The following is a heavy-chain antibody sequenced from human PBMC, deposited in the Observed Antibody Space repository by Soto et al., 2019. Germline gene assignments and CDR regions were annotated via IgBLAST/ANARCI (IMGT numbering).Heavy chain of an antibody. D-gene: IGHD6-13*01. CDR3: IAAAGTDGMDV. V-gene: IGHV3-23*05. CDR2: IYSGGST. CDR1: GFTFSSYA. J-gene: IGHJ6*02. Sequence: GGSLSLSCAASGFTFSSYAMSWVRQAPGKGLEWVSAIYSGGSTYYADSVKGRFTISRDNSKNTLYLQMNSLRAEDTAVYYCIAAAGTDGMDVWGQGTTVTVSS.